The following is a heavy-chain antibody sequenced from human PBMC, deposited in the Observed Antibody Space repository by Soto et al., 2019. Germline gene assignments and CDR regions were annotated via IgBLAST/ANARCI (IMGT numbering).Heavy chain of an antibody. V-gene: IGHV4-4*07. CDR3: ARTVGAAYYFDF. J-gene: IGHJ4*02. D-gene: IGHD1-26*01. Sequence: PSETLSLTCNVPGDSMTKYYWSWIRQPAGKGLEWIGRIYTSGSTNYNPSLKSRVTMSIDTSNNHFSLNLKSVTAADTAVYYCARTVGAAYYFDFWGQGALVTVSS. CDR1: GDSMTKYY. CDR2: IYTSGST.